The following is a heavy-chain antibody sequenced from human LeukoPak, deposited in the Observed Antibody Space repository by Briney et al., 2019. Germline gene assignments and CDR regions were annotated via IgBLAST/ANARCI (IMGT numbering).Heavy chain of an antibody. CDR3: ARSGFCTSSSCYRESDGLDF. D-gene: IGHD2-2*01. V-gene: IGHV1-18*01. J-gene: IGHJ3*01. Sequence: ASVKVSCKASGYNFISYGVSWVRQAPGQGLEWMGWVSGYNGNTNYAQKMEYRVIMTTGPATSTAYMELRDLRSGDTAVYYCARSGFCTSSSCYRESDGLDFWGQGTMVTVSS. CDR2: VSGYNGNT. CDR1: GYNFISYG.